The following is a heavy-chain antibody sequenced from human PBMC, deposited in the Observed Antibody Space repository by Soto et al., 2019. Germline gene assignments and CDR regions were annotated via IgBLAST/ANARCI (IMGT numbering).Heavy chain of an antibody. V-gene: IGHV3-53*04. CDR2: IYSGGST. CDR1: GFTVSSNY. J-gene: IGHJ6*02. D-gene: IGHD3-10*01. CDR3: ASLPMVRGGDYYGMDV. Sequence: EVQLVESGGGLVQPGGSLRLSCAASGFTVSSNYMSWVRQAPGKGLEWVSVIYSGGSTYYADSVKGRFTISRHNSKNTLYLQMNSLRAEDTAVYYFASLPMVRGGDYYGMDVWGQGTTVTVSS.